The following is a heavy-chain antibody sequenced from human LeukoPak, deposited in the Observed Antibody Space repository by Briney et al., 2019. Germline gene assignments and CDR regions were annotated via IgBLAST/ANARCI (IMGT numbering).Heavy chain of an antibody. D-gene: IGHD2-15*01. CDR1: GFTVSSNS. CDR2: IYSGGNT. J-gene: IGHJ4*02. Sequence: GGSLRLSCTVSGFTVSSNSMSWVRQAPGKGLEWVSFIYSGGNTHYSDSVKGRFTISRANSKNNLYLRMNSLRAEDTAVYYCARQAGKYSHAYDYWGQGTLVTVSS. CDR3: ARQAGKYSHAYDY. V-gene: IGHV3-53*01.